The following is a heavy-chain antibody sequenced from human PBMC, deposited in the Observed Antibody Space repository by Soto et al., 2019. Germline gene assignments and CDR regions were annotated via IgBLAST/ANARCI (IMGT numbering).Heavy chain of an antibody. CDR1: GYTFTNYG. CDR2: INAGNGNT. D-gene: IGHD3-10*01. CDR3: ARGFDYGRGYFDY. V-gene: IGHV1-3*05. Sequence: QVQLVQSGAEEKKPGASVKVSCKASGYTFTNYGTHWVRQAPGQRLEWMGWINAGNGNTKYSQKFQGRVTITRDTSGSTAYMELSSLRSEDTAVYYCARGFDYGRGYFDYWGQGTLVTVSS. J-gene: IGHJ4*02.